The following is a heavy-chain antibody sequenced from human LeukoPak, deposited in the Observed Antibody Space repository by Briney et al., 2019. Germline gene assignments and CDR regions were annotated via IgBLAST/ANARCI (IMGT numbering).Heavy chain of an antibody. CDR1: GYFFYGHW. D-gene: IGHD2/OR15-2a*01. V-gene: IGHV5-51*01. J-gene: IGHJ5*02. CDR3: ARYNSPSLSGNRFDP. CDR2: IYPDDSNI. Sequence: GESLKISCQGSGYFFYGHWIGWVRQMPGKGLGWMGIIYPDDSNIIYSPSFQGQVTLSADKSINTAYLERSSLKASDSAMYYCARYNSPSLSGNRFDPWGQGTLVTVSS.